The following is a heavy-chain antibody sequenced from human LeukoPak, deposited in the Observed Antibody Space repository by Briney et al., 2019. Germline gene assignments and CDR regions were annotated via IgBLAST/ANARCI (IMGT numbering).Heavy chain of an antibody. J-gene: IGHJ4*02. CDR1: GGSFSGYY. CDR3: AAQVAGIFDY. V-gene: IGHV4-34*01. Sequence: SETLSLTCAVYGGSFSGYYWSWIRQPPGKGLEWIGEINHSGSTNYNPSLKSRVTTSVDTSKNQFSLKLSSVTAADTAVYYCAAQVAGIFDYWGQGTLVTVSS. D-gene: IGHD6-19*01. CDR2: INHSGST.